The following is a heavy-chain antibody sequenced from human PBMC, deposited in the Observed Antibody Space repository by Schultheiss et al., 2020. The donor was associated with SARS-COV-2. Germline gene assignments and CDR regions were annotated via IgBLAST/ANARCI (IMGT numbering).Heavy chain of an antibody. Sequence: ASVKVSCKASGYTFTGYYMHWVRQAPGQGLEWMGWINPNSGGTNYAQKFQGWVTMTRDTSISTAYMELSRLRSDDTAVYYCARDLGVGYYYDSSGYYAYWGQGTLVTVSS. J-gene: IGHJ4*02. CDR1: GYTFTGYY. D-gene: IGHD3-22*01. V-gene: IGHV1-2*04. CDR2: INPNSGGT. CDR3: ARDLGVGYYYDSSGYYAY.